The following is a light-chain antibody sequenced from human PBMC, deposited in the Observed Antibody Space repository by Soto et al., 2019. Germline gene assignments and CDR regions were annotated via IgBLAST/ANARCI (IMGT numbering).Light chain of an antibody. CDR1: RSVGSY. CDR2: DAS. V-gene: IGKV3-11*01. CDR3: QQRSNWLFS. Sequence: EIVLTQSPATLSLSPGERATLSCRASRSVGSYLAWYQQKPGQAPRLLIADASNRATGVPARFSGSGSGTDFTLTISSLEPEDFAVYYCQQRSNWLFSFGPGTKVDIK. J-gene: IGKJ3*01.